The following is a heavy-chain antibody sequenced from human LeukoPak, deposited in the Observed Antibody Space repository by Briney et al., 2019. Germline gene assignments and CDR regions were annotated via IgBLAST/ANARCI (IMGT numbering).Heavy chain of an antibody. CDR3: AREFRYYDSSGRRVFDY. J-gene: IGHJ4*02. CDR1: GGSFSGYY. CDR2: INHSGNT. Sequence: SETLSLTCAVYGGSFSGYYWSWIRQPPGKGLEWIGEINHSGNTNYNPSLKSRVTISVDTSKNQFSLKLSSVTAEDTAVYYCAREFRYYDSSGRRVFDYWGQGTLVTVSS. V-gene: IGHV4-34*01. D-gene: IGHD3-22*01.